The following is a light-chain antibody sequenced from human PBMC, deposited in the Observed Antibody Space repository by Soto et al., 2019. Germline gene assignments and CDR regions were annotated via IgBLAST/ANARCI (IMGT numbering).Light chain of an antibody. Sequence: DIVMTQSPDSLAVSLGERATINCRSSQSVLHNSNNKKYLAWYQQKPRQPPKLLIYWASTRESGVPDRFSGSASGTDFTLTISSLQAEDVAVYYCQQYYNTPLAFGGGTKVEIK. CDR3: QQYYNTPLA. V-gene: IGKV4-1*01. J-gene: IGKJ4*01. CDR2: WAS. CDR1: QSVLHNSNNKKY.